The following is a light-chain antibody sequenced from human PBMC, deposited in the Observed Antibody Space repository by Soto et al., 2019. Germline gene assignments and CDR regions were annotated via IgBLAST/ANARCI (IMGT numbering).Light chain of an antibody. CDR3: QQRKYWPPLT. Sequence: VLTQSPGTLSLSPGERATLSCRASQSVDIYLAWYQQKPGQAPRLLIYDASNRATGIPARFSGSGSGTDCTITISGLEPEDFAVYYCQQRKYWPPLTFGGGTKVEIK. CDR1: QSVDIY. V-gene: IGKV3-11*01. J-gene: IGKJ4*01. CDR2: DAS.